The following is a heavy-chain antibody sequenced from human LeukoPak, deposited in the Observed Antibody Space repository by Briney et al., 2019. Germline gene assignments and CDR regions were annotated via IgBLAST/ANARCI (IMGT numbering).Heavy chain of an antibody. CDR2: INWNGGST. D-gene: IGHD3-3*01. V-gene: IGHV3-20*04. Sequence: GGSLRLSCAASGFTFDDYGMSWVRQAPGKGLEWVSGINWNGGSTGYADSVKGRFTISRDNAKNSLYLQMNSLRAEDTALYYRARDLNYDFWSGYLYWGQGTLVTVSS. J-gene: IGHJ4*02. CDR1: GFTFDDYG. CDR3: ARDLNYDFWSGYLY.